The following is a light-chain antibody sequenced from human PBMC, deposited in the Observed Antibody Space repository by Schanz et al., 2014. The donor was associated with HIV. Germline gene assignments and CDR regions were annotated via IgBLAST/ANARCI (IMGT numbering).Light chain of an antibody. Sequence: EIVLTQSPGTLSLSPGERATLSCRASQSVSSSYLAWYQQKPGQAPRLLIYGASSRATGIPDRFSGSGSGTDFTLTLSGLEPEDIAVYYYQQYASSTPGTFGQGTKVEIK. CDR2: GAS. J-gene: IGKJ1*01. CDR1: QSVSSSY. CDR3: QQYASSTPGT. V-gene: IGKV3-20*01.